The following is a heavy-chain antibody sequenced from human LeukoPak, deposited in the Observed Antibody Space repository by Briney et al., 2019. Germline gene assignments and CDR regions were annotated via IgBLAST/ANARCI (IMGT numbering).Heavy chain of an antibody. CDR2: ISSSSSTI. V-gene: IGHV3-48*01. CDR3: ARVKHYDFWSGYYLDY. J-gene: IGHJ4*02. D-gene: IGHD3-3*01. Sequence: PGGSLRLSCAASGFTFSSYSMNWVRQAPGKGLEWVSYISSSSSTIYYADSVKGRFTISRDNAKNSLYLQMNSLRAEDTAVYYCARVKHYDFWSGYYLDYWGQGTLVTVSS. CDR1: GFTFSSYS.